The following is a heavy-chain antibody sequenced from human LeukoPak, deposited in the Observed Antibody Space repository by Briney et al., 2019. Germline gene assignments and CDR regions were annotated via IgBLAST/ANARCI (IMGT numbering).Heavy chain of an antibody. D-gene: IGHD6-13*01. CDR3: AKARIAAPGEPPDY. J-gene: IGHJ4*02. Sequence: PGGSLRLSCAASGFPFSRYWLSWVRQAPGKGLEWVANIKQDGSEKYYVDSVKGRFTISRDNSKNTLYLQMNSLRAEDTAVYYCAKARIAAPGEPPDYWGQGTLVTVSS. CDR2: IKQDGSEK. V-gene: IGHV3-7*05. CDR1: GFPFSRYW.